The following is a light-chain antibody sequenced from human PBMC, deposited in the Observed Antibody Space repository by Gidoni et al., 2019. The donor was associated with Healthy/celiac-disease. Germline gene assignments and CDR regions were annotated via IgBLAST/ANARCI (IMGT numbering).Light chain of an antibody. J-gene: IGKJ2*04. V-gene: IGKV2-28*01. CDR3: MQALQTPCS. Sequence: DIVMTQSPLSLPVTPGEPASISCRSSQSLLHSNGYNYLDWYLQKPGQSPQLLIYLGSNRASGVPDRFSGRGSGTDFTLKSSRVEAEDVGVYYCMQALQTPCSFXQXTKLEIK. CDR2: LGS. CDR1: QSLLHSNGYNY.